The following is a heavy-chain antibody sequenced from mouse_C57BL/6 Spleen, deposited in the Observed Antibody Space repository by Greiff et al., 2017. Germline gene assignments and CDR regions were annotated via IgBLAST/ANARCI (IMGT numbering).Heavy chain of an antibody. CDR1: GFTFSSYG. V-gene: IGHV5-6*01. D-gene: IGHD1-1*01. Sequence: EVMLVASGGDLVKPGGSLKLSCAASGFTFSSYGMSWVRQTPDKRLEWVATISSGGSYTYYPDSVKGRFTISRDNAKNTLYLQMSRLKSEDTAMYYCARQGGDYGSSYFDYWGQGTTLTVSS. J-gene: IGHJ2*01. CDR2: ISSGGSYT. CDR3: ARQGGDYGSSYFDY.